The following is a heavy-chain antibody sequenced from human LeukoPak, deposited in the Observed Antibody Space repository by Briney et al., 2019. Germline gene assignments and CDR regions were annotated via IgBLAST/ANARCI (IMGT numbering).Heavy chain of an antibody. D-gene: IGHD2-8*02. J-gene: IGHJ6*03. CDR3: ARVFLVDTYYYMDV. V-gene: IGHV1-8*01. CDR1: GYTFTSYD. Sequence: GSLKVSCKASGYTFTSYDINWVRPATGQGLEWMGWMYPNSGNTGYAQKFQGRVTMTGNTSISTAYMELSSLRSEDTAVYYCARVFLVDTYYYMDVWGKGTTVTVSS. CDR2: MYPNSGNT.